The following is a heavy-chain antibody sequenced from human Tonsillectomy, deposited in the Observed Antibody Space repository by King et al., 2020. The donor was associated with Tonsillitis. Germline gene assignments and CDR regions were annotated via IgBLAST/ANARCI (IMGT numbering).Heavy chain of an antibody. V-gene: IGHV4-39*01. CDR2: IYYSGST. CDR1: GGSISSSSYY. J-gene: IGHJ5*02. Sequence: QLQESGPGLVKPSETLSLTCTVSGGSISSSSYYWGWIRQPPGKGLERIGSIYYSGSTYNNPSLKSRVTISVDTSKNQFSLKLSSVTAADTAVYSCARQEQWLVLSNWFDPWGQGTLVTVSS. CDR3: ARQEQWLVLSNWFDP. D-gene: IGHD6-19*01.